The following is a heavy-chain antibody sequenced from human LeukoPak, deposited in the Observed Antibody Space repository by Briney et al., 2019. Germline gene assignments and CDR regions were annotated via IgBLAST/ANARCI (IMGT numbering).Heavy chain of an antibody. V-gene: IGHV4-59*08. CDR3: ARHGTTWWFGLYSNWFDP. D-gene: IGHD3-10*01. CDR2: IYHSGST. CDR1: GGSISSYY. J-gene: IGHJ5*02. Sequence: SETLSLTCTVSGGSISSYYWSWIRQPPGKGLEWIGSIYHSGSTYYNPSLKSRVTISVDTSKNQFSLKLSSVTAADTAVYYCARHGTTWWFGLYSNWFDPWGQGTLVTVSS.